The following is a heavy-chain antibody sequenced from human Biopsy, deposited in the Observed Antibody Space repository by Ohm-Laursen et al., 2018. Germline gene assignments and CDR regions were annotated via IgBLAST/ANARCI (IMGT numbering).Heavy chain of an antibody. V-gene: IGHV4-34*01. CDR3: VRGVDYYDPYHYYALDV. CDR1: GESFNGYY. Sequence: SETLSLTWAVYGESFNGYYWSWIRQTPGKGLEWIGEINHSGRTNYNPSLKSRVTISVDTSKNQFSLKVSSVTAADTAVYYCVRGVDYYDPYHYYALDVWGQGTTVTVSS. CDR2: INHSGRT. J-gene: IGHJ6*02. D-gene: IGHD3-22*01.